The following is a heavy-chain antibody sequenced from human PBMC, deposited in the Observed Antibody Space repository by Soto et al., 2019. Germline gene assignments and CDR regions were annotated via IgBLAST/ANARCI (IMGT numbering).Heavy chain of an antibody. CDR2: IYYSGST. J-gene: IGHJ5*02. V-gene: IGHV4-31*03. Sequence: SETLSLTCTVSGGSISSGGYYWSWIRQHPGKGLEWIGYIYYSGSTYYNPSLKSRVTISVDTSKNQFSLKLSSVTAADTAVYYCARDGIAAAGHNWFDPWGQGTLVTVSS. CDR3: ARDGIAAAGHNWFDP. CDR1: GGSISSGGYY. D-gene: IGHD6-13*01.